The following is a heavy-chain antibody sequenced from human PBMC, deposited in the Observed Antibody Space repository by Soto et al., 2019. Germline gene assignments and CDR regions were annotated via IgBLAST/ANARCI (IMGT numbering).Heavy chain of an antibody. CDR3: AKDRYSSSWYRSPAPFFDY. D-gene: IGHD6-13*01. J-gene: IGHJ4*02. CDR1: GFTFSSYA. V-gene: IGHV3-23*01. CDR2: ISGSGGST. Sequence: GGSLRLSCAASGFTFSSYAMSWARQAPGKGLEWVSAISGSGGSTYYADSVKGRFTISRDNSKNTLYLQMNSLRAEDTAGYYCAKDRYSSSWYRSPAPFFDYWGQGTLVTVSS.